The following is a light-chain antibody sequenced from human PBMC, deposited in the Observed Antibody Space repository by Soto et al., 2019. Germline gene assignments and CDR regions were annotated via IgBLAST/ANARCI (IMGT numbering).Light chain of an antibody. CDR3: QQASSFPLT. CDR2: GAS. V-gene: IGKV1-12*01. Sequence: IQMTQSPSSVSVSVGDSVTITCRASQLISSWLAWYQVKPGKAPKLLIYGASNRESGVPSRFSGSESGTLFTLTINSLQPEDSATYYCQQASSFPLTFGGGTTVEI. J-gene: IGKJ4*01. CDR1: QLISSW.